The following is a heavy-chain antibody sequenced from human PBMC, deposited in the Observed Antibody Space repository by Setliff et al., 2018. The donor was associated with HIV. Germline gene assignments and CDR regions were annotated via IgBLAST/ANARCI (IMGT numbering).Heavy chain of an antibody. CDR2: INPNSGGT. Sequence: ASVKVSCKTSGYTFDAKYIHWARQAPGQGLEWMGWINPNSGGTNYARKFQGRVTMTRDTSISTAYMELNSLRSDDTAVYYCARARRDSYDRGRRNHYYIDVWGKGTTVTV. CDR1: GYTFDAKY. J-gene: IGHJ6*03. V-gene: IGHV1-2*02. D-gene: IGHD3-22*01. CDR3: ARARRDSYDRGRRNHYYIDV.